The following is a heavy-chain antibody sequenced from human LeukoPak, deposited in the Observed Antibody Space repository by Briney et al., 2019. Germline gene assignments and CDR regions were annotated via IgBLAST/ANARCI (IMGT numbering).Heavy chain of an antibody. CDR1: GFTFSSYG. D-gene: IGHD2-2*01. Sequence: GGSLRLSCAASGFTFSSYGMHWVRQAPGKGLQWVSDISSSGTTIYYADSVKGRFTISRDNAKNSLYLQMNSLRAEDTAVYYCARKYCSTTNCLFDNWGQGTLVTVSS. V-gene: IGHV3-48*04. CDR3: ARKYCSTTNCLFDN. J-gene: IGHJ4*02. CDR2: ISSSGTTI.